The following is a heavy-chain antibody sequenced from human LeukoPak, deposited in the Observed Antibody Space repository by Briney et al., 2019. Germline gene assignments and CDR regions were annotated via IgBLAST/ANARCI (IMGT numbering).Heavy chain of an antibody. V-gene: IGHV3-21*04. CDR3: ARQLGYCAAGTCYFDS. CDR1: GFAISTYA. D-gene: IGHD2-8*02. J-gene: IGHJ4*01. Sequence: GGSLRLPCAASGFAISTYAMAWVRQAPGKGLEWISSLSSGRSPSYSDSLEGRLTMSSDNARNTLYLQMDNLRGEDTAMYYCARQLGYCAAGTCYFDSWGHGTQVTVFS. CDR2: LSSGRSP.